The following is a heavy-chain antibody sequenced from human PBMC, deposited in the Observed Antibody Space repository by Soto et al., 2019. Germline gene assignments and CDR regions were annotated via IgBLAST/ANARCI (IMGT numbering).Heavy chain of an antibody. J-gene: IGHJ6*02. D-gene: IGHD2-2*01. Sequence: GGSLRLSCAASGFTFSSYSMNWVRQAPGKGLEWVSYISSSSSTIYYADSVKGRPTISRDNAKNSLYLQMNSLRDEDTAVYYCAREDQLLSDYGMDVWGQGTTVTVSS. CDR3: AREDQLLSDYGMDV. CDR2: ISSSSSTI. CDR1: GFTFSSYS. V-gene: IGHV3-48*02.